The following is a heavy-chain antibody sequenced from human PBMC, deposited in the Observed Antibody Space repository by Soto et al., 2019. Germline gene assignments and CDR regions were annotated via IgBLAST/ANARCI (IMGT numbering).Heavy chain of an antibody. CDR1: GGSFSGYY. CDR2: INHSGST. V-gene: IGHV4-34*01. Sequence: SETLSLTCAVYGGSFSGYYWSWIRQPPGKGLEWIGEINHSGSTNYNPSLKSRVTISVDTSKNQFSLKLSSVTAADTAVYCCARGHVLRFLEWPPLYNWFDPWGQGTLVTVSS. J-gene: IGHJ5*02. D-gene: IGHD3-3*01. CDR3: ARGHVLRFLEWPPLYNWFDP.